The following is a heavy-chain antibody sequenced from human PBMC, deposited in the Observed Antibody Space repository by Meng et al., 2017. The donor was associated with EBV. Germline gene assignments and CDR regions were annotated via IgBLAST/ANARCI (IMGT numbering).Heavy chain of an antibody. CDR3: ASESGRGFTPDY. Sequence: VRLGESGAGVKKPGSSVKVCCKTSGGTFRSDAISWVRQAPGQGLEWMGGLIPMSDAPHYAQKFQGRVTITADESTSTHYMDLSGLRSEDTAVYYCASESGRGFTPDYWGQGTLVTVSS. D-gene: IGHD3-10*01. CDR1: GGTFRSDA. J-gene: IGHJ4*02. CDR2: LIPMSDAP. V-gene: IGHV1-69*01.